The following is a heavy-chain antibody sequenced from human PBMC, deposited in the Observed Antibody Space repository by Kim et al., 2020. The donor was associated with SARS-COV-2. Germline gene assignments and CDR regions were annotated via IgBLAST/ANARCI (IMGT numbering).Heavy chain of an antibody. CDR3: ARGMVRGVIIPSYYFDY. J-gene: IGHJ4*02. Sequence: SETLSLTCTVSGGSISSYYWSWIRQPAGKGLEWIGRIYTSGSTNYNPSLKSRVTMSVDTSKNQFSLKLSSVTAADTAVYYCARGMVRGVIIPSYYFDYWGQGTLVTVSS. CDR2: IYTSGST. D-gene: IGHD3-10*01. CDR1: GGSISSYY. V-gene: IGHV4-4*07.